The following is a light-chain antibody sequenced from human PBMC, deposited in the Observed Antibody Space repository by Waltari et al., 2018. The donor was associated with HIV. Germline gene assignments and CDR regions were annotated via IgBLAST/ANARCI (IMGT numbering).Light chain of an antibody. J-gene: IGLJ2*01. CDR1: SNDIGLYNY. V-gene: IGLV2-8*01. CDR2: EVS. CDR3: SSFAGNDFFV. Sequence: QSALTPPPSASESPGETVTLSCTGTSNDIGLYNYVSWFQQHPGNVPKLVMFEVSQRPSGVPDRFSGSKSGYTASLTVSGLQPDDEADYFCSSFAGNDFFVFGGGTRLTVL.